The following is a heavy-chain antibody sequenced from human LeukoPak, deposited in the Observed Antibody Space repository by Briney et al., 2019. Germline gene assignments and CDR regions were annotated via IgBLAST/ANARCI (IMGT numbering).Heavy chain of an antibody. CDR1: GGTFSSYA. D-gene: IGHD5-18*01. V-gene: IGHV1-69*04. J-gene: IGHJ4*02. Sequence: ASVKVSCKASGGTFSSYAISWVRQAPGQGLEWMGRIIPILGIANYAQKFQGRVTITADKSTSTASMELSSLRSEDTAVYYCASGFGYSYGTYWGQGTLVTVSS. CDR3: ASGFGYSYGTY. CDR2: IIPILGIA.